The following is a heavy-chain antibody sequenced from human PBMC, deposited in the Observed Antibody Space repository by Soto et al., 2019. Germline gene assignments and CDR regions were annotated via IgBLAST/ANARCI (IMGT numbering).Heavy chain of an antibody. CDR3: AKDLALANWNYISGFDY. V-gene: IGHV3-30*18. J-gene: IGHJ4*02. CDR2: ISYDGSNK. D-gene: IGHD1-7*01. Sequence: GGSLRLSCAASGFTFSSYGMHWVRQAPGKGLEWVAVISYDGSNKYYADSVKGRFTISRDNSKNTLYLQMNSLRAEDTAVYYCAKDLALANWNYISGFDYWGQGTLVTVSS. CDR1: GFTFSSYG.